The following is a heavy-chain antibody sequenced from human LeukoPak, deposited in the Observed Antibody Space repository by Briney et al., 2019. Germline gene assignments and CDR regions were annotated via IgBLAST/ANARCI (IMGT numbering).Heavy chain of an antibody. CDR2: MNPNSGNT. Sequence: ASVKVSCKASGGTFSSYAINWVRQATGQGLEWMGWMNPNSGNTVYAQKFQDRVTMTTDTSTSTAYMELRSLRSDDTAVYYCARSKRITGTSWFDPWGQGTLVTVSS. D-gene: IGHD1/OR15-1a*01. CDR3: ARSKRITGTSWFDP. J-gene: IGHJ5*02. CDR1: GGTFSSYA. V-gene: IGHV1-8*02.